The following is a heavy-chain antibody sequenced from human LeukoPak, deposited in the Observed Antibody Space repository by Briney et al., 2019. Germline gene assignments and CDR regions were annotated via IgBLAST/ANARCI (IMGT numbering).Heavy chain of an antibody. CDR2: IYYSGST. J-gene: IGHJ6*02. D-gene: IGHD1-14*01. Sequence: SETLSLTCTVSGGSISSSSYYWGWIRQPPGKGLEWIGSIYYSGSTYYNPSLKSRVTISVDTSKNQFSLKLSSVTAADTAVYYCATPGTLRGRSYGMDVWGQGTTVTVSS. CDR3: ATPGTLRGRSYGMDV. CDR1: GGSISSSSYY. V-gene: IGHV4-39*01.